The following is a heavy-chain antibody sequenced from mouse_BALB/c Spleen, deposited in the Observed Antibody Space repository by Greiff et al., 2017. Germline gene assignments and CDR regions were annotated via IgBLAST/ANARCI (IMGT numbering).Heavy chain of an antibody. V-gene: IGHV2-9*02. CDR3: AREDGYYGGVAY. Sequence: VKLMESGPGLVAPSQSLSITCTVSGFSLTSYGVHWVRQPPGKGLEWLGVIWAGGSTNYNSALMSRLSISKDNSKSQVFLKMNSLQTDDTAMYYCAREDGYYGGVAYWGQGTLVTVSA. CDR1: GFSLTSYG. CDR2: IWAGGST. D-gene: IGHD2-3*01. J-gene: IGHJ3*01.